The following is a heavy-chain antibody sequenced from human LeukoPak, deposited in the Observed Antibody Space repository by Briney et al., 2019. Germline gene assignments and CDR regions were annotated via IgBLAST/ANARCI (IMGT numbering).Heavy chain of an antibody. CDR3: ARDRWGYSYGGD. V-gene: IGHV3-48*01. CDR2: IGPSGSNI. D-gene: IGHD5-18*01. CDR1: GFTFGIYA. J-gene: IGHJ4*02. Sequence: PGGSLRLSCAASGFTFGIYAMNWVRQAPGKGLEWVSYIGPSGSNIYYADSVKGRFTISRDNAKDSLYLQMNSLRAEDAAVYYCARDRWGYSYGGDWGQGTLVTVSS.